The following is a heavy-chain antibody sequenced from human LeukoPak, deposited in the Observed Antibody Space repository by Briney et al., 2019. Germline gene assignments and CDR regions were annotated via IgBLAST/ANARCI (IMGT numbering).Heavy chain of an antibody. CDR2: ISAYNGNT. CDR3: ARGDYDFWSGYFCY. CDR1: GYTFTGYY. V-gene: IGHV1-18*04. Sequence: SVTVSCKASGYTFTGYYMHWVRQAPGQGLEWMGWISAYNGNTNYAQKLQGRVTMTTDTSTSTAYMELRSLRSDDKAVYYCARGDYDFWSGYFCYWGQGTLVTVSS. J-gene: IGHJ4*02. D-gene: IGHD3-3*01.